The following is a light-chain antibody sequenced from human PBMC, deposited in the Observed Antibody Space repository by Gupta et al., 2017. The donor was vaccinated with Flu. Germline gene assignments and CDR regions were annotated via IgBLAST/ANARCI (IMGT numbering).Light chain of an antibody. CDR2: DDT. Sequence: SYVLTQPPSVSVAPGQTAKITCGVDNIGSRTVHWYQQRPGQAPNLVLFDDTDRPSGIPERFSGDISGNTATRTSPRVEGGDESYYYSQLWGGDHCVFGGGTKLTVL. CDR1: NIGSRT. J-gene: IGLJ3*02. CDR3: QLWGGDHCV. V-gene: IGLV3-21*02.